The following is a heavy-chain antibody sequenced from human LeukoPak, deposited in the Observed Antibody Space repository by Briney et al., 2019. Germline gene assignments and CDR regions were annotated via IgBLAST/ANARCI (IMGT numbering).Heavy chain of an antibody. V-gene: IGHV1-2*02. D-gene: IGHD1-26*01. Sequence: ASVKVSCKASGYTFSGCYMHWVRQAPGQGLEWMGWINPNNGGTNYAQKFQGRVTMTRDTSISTAYMELSRLTSDDTAVYYCATGDSGSYFWFDPWGQGTLVTVSS. CDR3: ATGDSGSYFWFDP. CDR2: INPNNGGT. J-gene: IGHJ5*02. CDR1: GYTFSGCY.